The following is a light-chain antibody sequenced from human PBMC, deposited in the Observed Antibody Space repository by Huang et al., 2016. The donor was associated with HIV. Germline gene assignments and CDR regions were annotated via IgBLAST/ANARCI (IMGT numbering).Light chain of an antibody. J-gene: IGKJ3*01. Sequence: EIVLTQSPATLSLSPGERATLSCRASQSVREYLAWYQHKPGQAPRLLIYEASQRATGIPDRFSGSWSGTDFTLTISSLEPEDFAVYYCQERGNWPRFSFGPGTKVDIK. CDR1: QSVREY. CDR3: QERGNWPRFS. V-gene: IGKV3-11*01. CDR2: EAS.